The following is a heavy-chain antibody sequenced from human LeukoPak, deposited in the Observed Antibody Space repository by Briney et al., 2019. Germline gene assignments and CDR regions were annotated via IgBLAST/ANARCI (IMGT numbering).Heavy chain of an antibody. CDR1: GFTLSSYG. Sequence: PGGSLRLSCAASGFTLSSYGMYWVRQAPGKSLEWVAFIPSDGRKTYYADSVKGRFTISRDSSKNTLYLQMNSLRGEDTGVYYCAKLSRTPLQQYWGQGTLVTVSS. CDR3: AKLSRTPLQQY. CDR2: IPSDGRKT. D-gene: IGHD1-1*01. J-gene: IGHJ4*02. V-gene: IGHV3-30*02.